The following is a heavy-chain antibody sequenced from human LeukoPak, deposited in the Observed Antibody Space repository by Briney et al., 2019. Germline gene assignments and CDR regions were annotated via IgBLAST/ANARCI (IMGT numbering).Heavy chain of an antibody. J-gene: IGHJ4*01. CDR1: GFTFSSYA. CDR3: ARVPGIAVAYYFDY. V-gene: IGHV3-23*01. CDR2: ISGSGGST. Sequence: GGSLRLSCAASGFTFSSYAMNWVRQASGKGLEWVSAISGSGGSTYYADSVKGRFTISRDNSKDTLYLQMNSLRAEDTAVYYCARVPGIAVAYYFDYWGQGTLVTVSS. D-gene: IGHD6-19*01.